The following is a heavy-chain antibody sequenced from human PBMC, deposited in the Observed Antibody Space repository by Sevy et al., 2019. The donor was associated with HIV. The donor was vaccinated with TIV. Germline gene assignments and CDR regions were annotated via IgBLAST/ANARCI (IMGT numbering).Heavy chain of an antibody. CDR2: IYWNGGST. Sequence: GGSLRLSCAGSGVTTEDYGMNWVRQVPGKGLEWVSGIYWNGGSTAYADSVKGRFTISSDNAKRSQYLQMNSLRVDDTALYYCVRAFSATYSAYFDYWGQGALVTVSS. CDR3: VRAFSATYSAYFDY. CDR1: GVTTEDYG. D-gene: IGHD1-26*01. J-gene: IGHJ4*02. V-gene: IGHV3-20*04.